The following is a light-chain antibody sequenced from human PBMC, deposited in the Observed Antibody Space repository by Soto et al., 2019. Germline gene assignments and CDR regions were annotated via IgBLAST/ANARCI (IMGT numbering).Light chain of an antibody. V-gene: IGKV3-20*01. CDR2: GAS. CDR3: QQYGSSPPYT. CDR1: QSVSSSY. J-gene: IGKJ2*01. Sequence: EIVLTQSPGTLSLSPGERATLSCRASQSVSSSYLAWYQQKPGQAPRLLIYGASSRATGIPDRFSGSGSRTDFTLTISRLVPEDFAVYYCQQYGSSPPYTFGQGTKLEIK.